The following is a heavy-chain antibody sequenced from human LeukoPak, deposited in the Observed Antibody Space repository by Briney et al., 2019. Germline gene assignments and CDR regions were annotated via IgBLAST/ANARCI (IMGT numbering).Heavy chain of an antibody. V-gene: IGHV3-23*01. CDR1: GFTFSSYV. Sequence: GGSLRLSCAASGFTFSSYVMNWVRQAPGKGLEWVSGVSGSGDNTYYADSVKGRFTISRDNSKNTLYLQMNSLRAEDTAVYYCAKVVPTQNPGFWGQGTLVTVSS. CDR3: AKVVPTQNPGF. CDR2: VSGSGDNT. J-gene: IGHJ4*02.